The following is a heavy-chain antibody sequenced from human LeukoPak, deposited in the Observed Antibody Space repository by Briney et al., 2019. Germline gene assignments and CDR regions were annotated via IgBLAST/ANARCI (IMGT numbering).Heavy chain of an antibody. CDR2: ISSRSSYT. D-gene: IGHD4-17*01. J-gene: IGHJ4*02. CDR1: GFTFSSYI. CDR3: ARGHYGDYVLDY. V-gene: IGHV3-21*01. Sequence: QTGGSLRLSCAASGFTFSSYIMKWLPQAPGKGREWVSSISSRSSYTHYTDSVKGRFTISRDNAKNSLFLQMSSLRAEDTAVYYCARGHYGDYVLDYWGQGTLVTVTS.